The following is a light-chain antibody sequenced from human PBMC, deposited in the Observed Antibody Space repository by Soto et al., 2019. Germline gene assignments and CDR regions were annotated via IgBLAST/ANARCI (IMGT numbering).Light chain of an antibody. Sequence: EVVLTQSPGTLSLSPGERVTLSCRASQSVASSYLAWYQQKPGRAPRLLFYSASTRAAGVPARFSGTGSGTDFTLTISSLEPEDFAVYFCQQRNYWLSFGGGTKLEIK. CDR2: SAS. CDR3: QQRNYWLS. V-gene: IGKV3D-20*02. J-gene: IGKJ4*01. CDR1: QSVASSY.